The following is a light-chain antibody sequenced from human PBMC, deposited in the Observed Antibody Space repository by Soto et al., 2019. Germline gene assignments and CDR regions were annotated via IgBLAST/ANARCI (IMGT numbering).Light chain of an antibody. CDR1: SSDVGGYNY. Sequence: QSALTQPASVSGSPGQSITISCTGTSSDVGGYNYVSWYQQHPGKAPKLMIYDVSNRPSGVSNRFAGSKSGNTASLTISGLQAEGEADYYCSSYTSSSTVVFGGGTKLTAL. CDR3: SSYTSSSTVV. CDR2: DVS. V-gene: IGLV2-14*01. J-gene: IGLJ2*01.